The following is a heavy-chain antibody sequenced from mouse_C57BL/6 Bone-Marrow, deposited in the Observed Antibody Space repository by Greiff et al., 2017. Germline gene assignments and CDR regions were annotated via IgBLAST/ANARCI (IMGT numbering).Heavy chain of an antibody. Sequence: QVQLQQPGAELVKPGASVKLSCKASGYTFTSYWMQWVNQRPGQGLEWIGEIDPSDSYTTYNQKFKGKATLTVDTSSSTAYMQLSSLTSEDSAVYYGASEAYYTHFDYWGQGTTLTVSS. D-gene: IGHD2-12*01. CDR2: IDPSDSYT. CDR1: GYTFTSYW. J-gene: IGHJ2*01. V-gene: IGHV1-50*01. CDR3: ASEAYYTHFDY.